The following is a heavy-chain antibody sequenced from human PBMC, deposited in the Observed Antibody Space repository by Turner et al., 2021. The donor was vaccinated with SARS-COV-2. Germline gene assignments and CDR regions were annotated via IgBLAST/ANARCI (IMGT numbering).Heavy chain of an antibody. Sequence: QVQLLQSGAEVKKPGSSVKVSCKASGATFSSYVISWVRQAPGQGREWMGGIIPSLGIANYAQKIQGRVTITADKSTSTAYMELSSLRTEDTAVYYCGREGSSGEPHCSSTSCYPYWGQGTLVTVSS. CDR1: GATFSSYV. CDR3: GREGSSGEPHCSSTSCYPY. CDR2: IIPSLGIA. V-gene: IGHV1-69*10. J-gene: IGHJ4*02. D-gene: IGHD2-2*01.